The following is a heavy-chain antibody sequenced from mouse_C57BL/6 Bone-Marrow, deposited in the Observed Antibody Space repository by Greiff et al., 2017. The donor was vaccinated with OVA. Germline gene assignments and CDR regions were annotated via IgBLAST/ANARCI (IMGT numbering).Heavy chain of an antibody. CDR1: GYTFTSSW. J-gene: IGHJ2*01. CDR2: IYPGRGST. D-gene: IGHD1-1*01. CDR3: ARTLFCYGSSYFDY. V-gene: IGHV1-55*01. Sequence: QVQLQQSGAELVKPGASVKMSCKASGYTFTSSWITWVKQRPGQGLEWIGDIYPGRGSTNYNEKFKSKATLTVDTSSSTAYMQLSSLTSEDSAVYYCARTLFCYGSSYFDYWGQGTTLTVSS.